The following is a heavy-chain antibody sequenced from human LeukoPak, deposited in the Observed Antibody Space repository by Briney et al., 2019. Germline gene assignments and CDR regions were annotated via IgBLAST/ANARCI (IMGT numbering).Heavy chain of an antibody. Sequence: ASVKVSCKASGYTFTSYGISWVRQAPGQGLEWMGWNSAYNGNTNYAQKLQGRVTMTTDTSTSTAYMELRSLRSDDTAVYYCARDVSDQWLISWFDPWGQGTLVTVSS. CDR1: GYTFTSYG. CDR3: ARDVSDQWLISWFDP. D-gene: IGHD6-19*01. J-gene: IGHJ5*02. V-gene: IGHV1-18*01. CDR2: NSAYNGNT.